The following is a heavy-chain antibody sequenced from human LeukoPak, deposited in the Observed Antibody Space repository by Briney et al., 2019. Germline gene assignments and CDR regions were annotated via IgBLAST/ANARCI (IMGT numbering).Heavy chain of an antibody. CDR2: IYYSGST. D-gene: IGHD5-18*01. J-gene: IGHJ3*02. Sequence: PSETLSLTCTVSGGSISSYYWSWIRQPPGKGLEWIGYIYYSGSTNYNPSLKSRVTISVDTSKNQFSLKLSSVTAADTAVYYCAREVYSYGYSFAFDIWGQGTVVTVSS. CDR3: AREVYSYGYSFAFDI. CDR1: GGSISSYY. V-gene: IGHV4-59*01.